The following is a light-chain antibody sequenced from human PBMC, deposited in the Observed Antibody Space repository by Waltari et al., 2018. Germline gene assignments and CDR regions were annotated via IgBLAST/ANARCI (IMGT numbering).Light chain of an antibody. V-gene: IGKV4-1*01. J-gene: IGKJ4*01. CDR1: PSVLYSSTNKNY. CDR3: QQYYTTPLT. CDR2: WSS. Sequence: DIVMTQSPDSLAVSLGERATIDCTSSPSVLYSSTNKNYLAWYQQKPGQPPKLLIYWSSTRESGVPDRFSGSGSGTAFTLTISSLQAEDVAVYYCQQYYTTPLTLGGGTKVEIK.